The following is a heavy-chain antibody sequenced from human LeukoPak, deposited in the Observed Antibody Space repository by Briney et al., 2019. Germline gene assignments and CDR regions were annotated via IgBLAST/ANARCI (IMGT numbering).Heavy chain of an antibody. J-gene: IGHJ6*02. V-gene: IGHV1-18*01. CDR3: ARDDIVVVVAATEVLNYYYYYGMDV. D-gene: IGHD2-15*01. CDR1: GYTFTSYG. CDR2: ISAYNGNT. Sequence: ASVRVSCKASGYTFTSYGISWVRQAPGQGLEWMGWISAYNGNTNYAQKLQGRVTMTTDTSTSTAYMELRSLRSDDTAVYYCARDDIVVVVAATEVLNYYYYYGMDVWGQGTTVTVSS.